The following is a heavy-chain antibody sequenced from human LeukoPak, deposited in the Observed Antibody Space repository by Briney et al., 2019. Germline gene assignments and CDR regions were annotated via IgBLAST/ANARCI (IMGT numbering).Heavy chain of an antibody. D-gene: IGHD2-15*01. J-gene: IGHJ4*02. CDR1: GGTFSSYA. V-gene: IGHV1-69*06. Sequence: SVKVSCKASGGTFSSYAISWVRQAPGQGLEWMGGIIPIFDTANYAQKFQGRVTITADKSTSTAYMDLSSLRSEDTAVYYCARARRPSFCSGGSCYLVMDSWGQGTLVTVPS. CDR2: IIPIFDTA. CDR3: ARARRPSFCSGGSCYLVMDS.